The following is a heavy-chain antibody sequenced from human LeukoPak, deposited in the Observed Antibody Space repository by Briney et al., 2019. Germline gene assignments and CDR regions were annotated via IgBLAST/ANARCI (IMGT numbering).Heavy chain of an antibody. J-gene: IGHJ3*01. D-gene: IGHD3-3*02. V-gene: IGHV4-59*01. CDR2: IYYSGSS. CDR1: GGSISSYY. Sequence: PSETLSLTCTVSGGSISSYYWSWIRQPPGKGLEWIGYIYYSGSSNYNPSLKSRVTISVDTSKNQFSLKLSSVTAADTAVYYCAKATFFLDAFDVWGQGTMVTVSS. CDR3: AKATFFLDAFDV.